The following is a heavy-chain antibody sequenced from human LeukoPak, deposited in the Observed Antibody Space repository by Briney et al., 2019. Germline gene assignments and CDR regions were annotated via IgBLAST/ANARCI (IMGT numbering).Heavy chain of an antibody. CDR1: GDSISRSNFH. D-gene: IGHD5-18*01. J-gene: IGHJ5*02. Sequence: SETLSLTCSVSGDSISRSNFHWGWIRPSPGKGLEWIGAIDYRGRTFYNPSLNNRLTISADTSRNQLSLKLSSVTATDTAIYYCVRRVNTYGGWFDRWGQGALVTVSS. V-gene: IGHV4-39*01. CDR2: IDYRGRT. CDR3: VRRVNTYGGWFDR.